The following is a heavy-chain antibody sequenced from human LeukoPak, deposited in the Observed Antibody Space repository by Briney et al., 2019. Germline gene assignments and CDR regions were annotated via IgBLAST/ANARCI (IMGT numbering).Heavy chain of an antibody. V-gene: IGHV4-39*07. Sequence: SETLSLTCTVSGGSISTTTYYWGWIRQPPGKGLEWVGSMSHSGTTYYNPSLKSRITISVDTSKNQFSLKLSSVTAADTAVYYCARDRSSSSWSGPSDYWGQGTLVTVSS. CDR1: GGSISTTTYY. CDR3: ARDRSSSSWSGPSDY. CDR2: MSHSGTT. J-gene: IGHJ4*02. D-gene: IGHD6-13*01.